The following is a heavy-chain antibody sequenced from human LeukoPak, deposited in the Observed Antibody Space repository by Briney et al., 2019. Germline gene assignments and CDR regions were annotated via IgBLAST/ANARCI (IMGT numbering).Heavy chain of an antibody. V-gene: IGHV4-59*01. CDR3: ARAKLLRFDY. D-gene: IGHD1-26*01. CDR1: GGSISSYY. Sequence: SETLSPTCTVSGGSISSYYWSWIRQPPGKGLEWIGYIYYSGSTNYNPSLKSRVTISVDTSKNQFSLKLSSVTAADTAVYYCARAKLLRFDYWGQGTLVTVSS. J-gene: IGHJ4*02. CDR2: IYYSGST.